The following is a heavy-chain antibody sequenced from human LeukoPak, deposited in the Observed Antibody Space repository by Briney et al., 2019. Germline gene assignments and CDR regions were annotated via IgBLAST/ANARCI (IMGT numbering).Heavy chain of an antibody. V-gene: IGHV5-10-1*01. Sequence: GESLKISCKGSGYSFTSYWISWVRQMPGKGLEWMGRIDPSDSYTNYSPSFQGHVTISADKSISTAYLQWSSLKASDTAMYYCARHEWNYYGSGSYYRLDYWGQGTLVTVSS. CDR2: IDPSDSYT. CDR3: ARHEWNYYGSGSYYRLDY. CDR1: GYSFTSYW. J-gene: IGHJ4*02. D-gene: IGHD3-10*01.